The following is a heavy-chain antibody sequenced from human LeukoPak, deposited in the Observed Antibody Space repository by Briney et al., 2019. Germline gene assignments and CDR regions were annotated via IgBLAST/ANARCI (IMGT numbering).Heavy chain of an antibody. CDR2: LSVVGINT. Sequence: GRSLRLSCAASGFTFSSSAMRWVRQAPGKGLEWVSLLSVVGINTYYADSVKGLFTISRDNSKNTQYLQMNSLRAEATAVYYCASLSSWVDYWGQGTLGTVSS. CDR1: GFTFSSSA. V-gene: IGHV3-30*04. J-gene: IGHJ4*02. D-gene: IGHD6-13*01. CDR3: ASLSSWVDY.